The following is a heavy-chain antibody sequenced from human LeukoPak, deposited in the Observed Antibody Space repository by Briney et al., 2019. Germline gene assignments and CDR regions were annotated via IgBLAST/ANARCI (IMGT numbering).Heavy chain of an antibody. CDR1: GGSFSGYY. Sequence: SETLSLTCAVYGGSFSGYYWSWIRQPPGKGLEWIGEINHSGSTNYNPSLKSRVTISVDTSKNQFSLKLSSVTAADTAVYYCARGGDIVATNGEFDYWGQGTLDTVSS. CDR2: INHSGST. V-gene: IGHV4-34*01. CDR3: ARGGDIVATNGEFDY. J-gene: IGHJ4*02. D-gene: IGHD5-12*01.